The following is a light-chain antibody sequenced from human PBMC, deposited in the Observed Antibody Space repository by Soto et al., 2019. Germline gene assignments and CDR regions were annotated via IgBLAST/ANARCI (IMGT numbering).Light chain of an antibody. Sequence: RLTITCLASQSISFSLAWYQQKAGKAPKLLIYAASSLQSRVPSRFSGSGSGTEFTLTISSLQPDDFAAYYCQQYETYPWTFGQGTTVDIK. CDR1: QSISFS. J-gene: IGKJ1*01. CDR2: AAS. V-gene: IGKV1-5*01. CDR3: QQYETYPWT.